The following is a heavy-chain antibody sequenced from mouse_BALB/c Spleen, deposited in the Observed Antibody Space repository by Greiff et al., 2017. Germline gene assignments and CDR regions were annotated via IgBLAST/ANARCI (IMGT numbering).Heavy chain of an antibody. D-gene: IGHD2-1*01. CDR3: ARDGKGAMDY. V-gene: IGHV5-12-2*01. Sequence: DVMLVESGGGLVQPGGSLKLSCAASGFTFSSYTMSWVRQTPEKRLEWVAYISNGGGSTYYPDTVKGRFTISRDNAKNTLYLQMSSLKSEDTAMYYCARDGKGAMDYWGQGTSVTVSS. J-gene: IGHJ4*01. CDR1: GFTFSSYT. CDR2: ISNGGGST.